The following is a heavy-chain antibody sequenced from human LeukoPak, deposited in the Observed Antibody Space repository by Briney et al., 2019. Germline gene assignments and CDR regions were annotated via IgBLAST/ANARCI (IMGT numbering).Heavy chain of an antibody. V-gene: IGHV3-48*03. D-gene: IGHD2-15*01. J-gene: IGHJ4*02. CDR2: ISSSGSTV. Sequence: PGGSLRLSCAASGFTFSSDEMNWVRQAPGKGLEWVSYISSSGSTVYYADSVKGRFTFSRDNAKNSLYLQMSSLRAEDTAVYYCARDGGLFYFDYWGQGTLVTVSS. CDR1: GFTFSSDE. CDR3: ARDGGLFYFDY.